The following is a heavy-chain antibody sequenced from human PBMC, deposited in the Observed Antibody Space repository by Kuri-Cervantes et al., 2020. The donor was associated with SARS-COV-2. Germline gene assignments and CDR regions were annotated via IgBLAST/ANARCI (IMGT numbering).Heavy chain of an antibody. CDR1: GGSISSYY. CDR3: ARDRGRYSSGWPYFDY. Sequence: GSLRLSCTVSGGSISSYYWSWIRQPPGKGLEWIGYIYYTGSTNYNPSLKSRVTISVDTSKKQFSLKLSSVTAADTAVYYCARDRGRYSSGWPYFDYWGQGTLVTVSS. CDR2: IYYTGST. V-gene: IGHV4-59*12. D-gene: IGHD6-19*01. J-gene: IGHJ4*02.